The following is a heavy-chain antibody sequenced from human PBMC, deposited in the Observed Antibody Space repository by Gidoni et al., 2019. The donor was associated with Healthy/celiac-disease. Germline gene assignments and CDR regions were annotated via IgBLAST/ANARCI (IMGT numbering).Heavy chain of an antibody. V-gene: IGHV3-21*01. D-gene: IGHD2-2*01. CDR2: ISSSSSYI. CDR3: AGLDCSSTSCLDP. CDR1: GFTFSSYS. J-gene: IGHJ5*02. Sequence: EVQLVESGGGLVKPGGSLRLSCAASGFTFSSYSMNWVRQAPGKGLEWVSSISSSSSYIYYADSVKGRFTISRDNAKNSLYLQMNSLRAEDTAVYYCAGLDCSSTSCLDPWGQGTLVTVSS.